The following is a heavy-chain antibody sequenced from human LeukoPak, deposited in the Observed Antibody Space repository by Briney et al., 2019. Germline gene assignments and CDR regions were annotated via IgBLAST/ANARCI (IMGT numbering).Heavy chain of an antibody. CDR1: GGTFSSYA. CDR3: AALVKAARRGGGFDP. J-gene: IGHJ5*02. CDR2: IIPIFGTA. Sequence: GASVKVSCTASGGTFSSYAISWVRQAPGQGLEWMGGIIPIFGTANYAQKFQGRVTITTDESTSTAYMELSSLRSEDTAVYYCAALVKAARRGGGFDPWGQGTLVTVSS. D-gene: IGHD6-6*01. V-gene: IGHV1-69*05.